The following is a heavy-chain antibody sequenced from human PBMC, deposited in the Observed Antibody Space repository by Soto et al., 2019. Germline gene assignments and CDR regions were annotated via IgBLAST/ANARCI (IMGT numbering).Heavy chain of an antibody. CDR2: IYYSGST. Sequence: SETLSLTCTVSGGSISSGGYYWSWIRQHPGKGLEWIGYIYYSGSTYYNPSLKSRVTISVDTSKNQFSLKLSSVTAADTAVYYCARSVNSSGYFYYYYYYGMDVWGQGTTVTV. V-gene: IGHV4-31*03. CDR1: GGSISSGGYY. CDR3: ARSVNSSGYFYYYYYYGMDV. D-gene: IGHD3-22*01. J-gene: IGHJ6*02.